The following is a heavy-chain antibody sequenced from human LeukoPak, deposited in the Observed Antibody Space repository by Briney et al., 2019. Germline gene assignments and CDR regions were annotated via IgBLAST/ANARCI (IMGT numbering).Heavy chain of an antibody. Sequence: GGSLRLSCAASGFTFSSYGMHWVRQAPGKGLEWVAVISYDGSNKYYADSVKGRFTISRDNSKNTLYLQMNSLRAEDTAVYYCAKVTDSSSWTRAYYGMDVWGQGTTVTVSS. J-gene: IGHJ6*02. D-gene: IGHD6-13*01. CDR3: AKVTDSSSWTRAYYGMDV. V-gene: IGHV3-30*18. CDR2: ISYDGSNK. CDR1: GFTFSSYG.